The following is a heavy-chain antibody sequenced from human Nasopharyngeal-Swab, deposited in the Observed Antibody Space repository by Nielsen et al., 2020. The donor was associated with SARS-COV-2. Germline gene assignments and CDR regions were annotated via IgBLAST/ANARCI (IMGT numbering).Heavy chain of an antibody. Sequence: ASVKVSCKVSGYTLTELSMHWVRQAPGKGLEWMGGFDPEDGETIYAQKFQGRVTITADKSTSTAYMELSSLRSEDTAVYYCARGGREYYYDSSGYYYFDYWGQGTLVTVSS. V-gene: IGHV1-24*01. J-gene: IGHJ4*02. CDR2: FDPEDGET. D-gene: IGHD3-22*01. CDR3: ARGGREYYYDSSGYYYFDY. CDR1: GYTLTELS.